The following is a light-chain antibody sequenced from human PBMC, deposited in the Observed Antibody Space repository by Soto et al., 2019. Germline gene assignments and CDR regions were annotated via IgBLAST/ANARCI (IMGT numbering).Light chain of an antibody. V-gene: IGLV1-40*01. CDR2: GNN. CDR3: QYYDSRLRGVV. CDR1: SSNIGARYD. J-gene: IGLJ2*01. Sequence: QSALTQPPSVSGAPGQRVTISCTGSSSNIGARYDVHWYQQVPGTAPKLLIYGNNNRPSGVPDRFSGSKSGTSASLAITGLQAEDEADYYCQYYDSRLRGVVFGGGTKVTVL.